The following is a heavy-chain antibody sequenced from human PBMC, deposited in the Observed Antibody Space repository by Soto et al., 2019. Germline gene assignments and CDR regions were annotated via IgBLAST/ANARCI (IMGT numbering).Heavy chain of an antibody. J-gene: IGHJ6*02. CDR2: INPNSGGT. Sequence: ASVTVSCKASGYTFTGYYMHWVRQAPGQGLEWMGWINPNSGGTNYAQKFQGWVTMTRDTSISTAHMELSSLRSEDTAVYYCASWLKEAGIGGNYYYGMDVWGQGTTVTVSS. V-gene: IGHV1-2*04. CDR3: ASWLKEAGIGGNYYYGMDV. D-gene: IGHD6-19*01. CDR1: GYTFTGYY.